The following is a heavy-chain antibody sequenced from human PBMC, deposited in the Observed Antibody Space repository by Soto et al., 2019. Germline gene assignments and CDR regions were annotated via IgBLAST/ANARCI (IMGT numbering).Heavy chain of an antibody. CDR2: IYSGGST. J-gene: IGHJ4*02. CDR3: ARANDYGDYFDY. CDR1: GFTVSSNY. V-gene: IGHV3-66*01. D-gene: IGHD4-17*01. Sequence: GGSLRLSCAASGFTVSSNYMSWVRQAPGKGLEWVSVIYSGGSTYYADSVKGRFTISRDNSKNTLYLQMNSLRAEDTAVYYCARANDYGDYFDYWGQGTLVTVSS.